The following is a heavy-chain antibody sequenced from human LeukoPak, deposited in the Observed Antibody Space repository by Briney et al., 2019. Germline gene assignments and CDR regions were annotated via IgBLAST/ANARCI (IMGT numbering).Heavy chain of an antibody. V-gene: IGHV3-7*01. J-gene: IGHJ4*02. CDR3: ARSPFGAYFDY. D-gene: IGHD3-3*01. CDR2: IKQDGSEK. CDR1: GFTFSSYW. Sequence: GGSLRLSCAASGFTFSSYWMSWVRQAPGKGLEWVANIKQDGSEKYYVDSVKGRFTISRDNAKNSLYLQMNSLRAGDTAVYYCARSPFGAYFDYWGQGTLVTVSS.